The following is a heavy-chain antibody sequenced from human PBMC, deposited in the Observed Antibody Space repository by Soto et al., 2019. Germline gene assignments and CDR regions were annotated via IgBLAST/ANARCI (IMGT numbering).Heavy chain of an antibody. CDR2: IIPIFGTA. CDR3: ARECAYLNVKQTGYYFDY. V-gene: IGHV1-69*01. J-gene: IGHJ4*01. D-gene: IGHD1-26*01. Sequence: QVQLVQSGADVKKPGSSVKVSCKASGGTFSSYAISWVRQAPGQGLEWMGGIIPIFGTANYAQKFQGRVTITADESTSTAYMELSSLRSEDTAVYYCARECAYLNVKQTGYYFDYWGHGTLVTVSS. CDR1: GGTFSSYA.